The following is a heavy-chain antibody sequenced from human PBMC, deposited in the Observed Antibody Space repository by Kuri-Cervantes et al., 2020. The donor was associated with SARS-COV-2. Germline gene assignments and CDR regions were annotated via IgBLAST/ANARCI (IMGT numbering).Heavy chain of an antibody. V-gene: IGHV3-30*04. Sequence: GESLKISCAASGFTFSSYAMHWVRQAPDKGLEWVAVISYDGSNKYYADSVKGRFTISRDNSKNTLYLQMNSLRAEDTAVYYCAKGGFVVVPAAIPKTRWFDPWGQGTLVTVSS. J-gene: IGHJ5*02. CDR3: AKGGFVVVPAAIPKTRWFDP. CDR1: GFTFSSYA. CDR2: ISYDGSNK. D-gene: IGHD2-2*01.